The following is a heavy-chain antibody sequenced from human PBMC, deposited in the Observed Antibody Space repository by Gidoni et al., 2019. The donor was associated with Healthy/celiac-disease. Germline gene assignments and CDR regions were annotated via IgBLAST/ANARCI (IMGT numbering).Heavy chain of an antibody. V-gene: IGHV5-51*01. Sequence: EVQLVQSGAEVKKPGESLKISCKGSGYSFTSYWIGWVRQMPGKGLEWMGIIYPGDSDTRYSPSFQGQVTISADKSISTAYLQWSSLKASDTAMYYCARHGAYYYDSSGYYDPYFNYWGQGTLVTVSS. CDR1: GYSFTSYW. J-gene: IGHJ4*02. D-gene: IGHD3-22*01. CDR2: IYPGDSDT. CDR3: ARHGAYYYDSSGYYDPYFNY.